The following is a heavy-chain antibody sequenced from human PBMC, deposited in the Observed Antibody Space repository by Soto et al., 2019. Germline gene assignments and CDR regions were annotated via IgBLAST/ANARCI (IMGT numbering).Heavy chain of an antibody. Sequence: QVQLVQSGAEVKKPGSSVKVSCKTSGGSQATSWVRQAPGHGPEWLGGIIGVFPTTNKAEKFEGRVTITADKSTGTAYMELSSLISVDTAVSYCATVGPPLSGAFTYGYEGHFDYWGQGILVIVSS. J-gene: IGHJ4*02. CDR1: GGSQA. D-gene: IGHD5-18*01. CDR3: ATVGPPLSGAFTYGYEGHFDY. CDR2: IIGVFPTT. V-gene: IGHV1-69*06.